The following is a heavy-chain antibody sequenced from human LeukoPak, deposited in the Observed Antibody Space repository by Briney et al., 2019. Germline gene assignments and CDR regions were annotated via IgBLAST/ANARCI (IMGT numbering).Heavy chain of an antibody. D-gene: IGHD2-21*02. CDR2: INPNSGGT. Sequence: ASVKVSCKASGYTFTGYYMHWVRQAPGQGLEWMGWINPNSGGTNYAQEFQGRVTMTRDTSISTAYMELSRLRSDDTAVYYCARVSNCGGDCYTFDYWGQGTLVTVSS. J-gene: IGHJ4*02. CDR1: GYTFTGYY. V-gene: IGHV1-2*02. CDR3: ARVSNCGGDCYTFDY.